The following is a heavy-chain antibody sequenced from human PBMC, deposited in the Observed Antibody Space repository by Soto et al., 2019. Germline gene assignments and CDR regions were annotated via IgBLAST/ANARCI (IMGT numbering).Heavy chain of an antibody. V-gene: IGHV3-9*01. CDR3: VRGRGYSRSTAFDY. CDR2: ISWNSGTI. J-gene: IGHJ4*02. CDR1: GFTFDDYA. Sequence: PGGSLRLSCAASGFTFDDYAMHWVRQAPGKGLEWVSGISWNSGTIDYAASVKGRFTISRDTAKNSLYLQMNSLRAEDTALYYCVRGRGYSRSTAFDYWGQGALVTVSS. D-gene: IGHD6-13*01.